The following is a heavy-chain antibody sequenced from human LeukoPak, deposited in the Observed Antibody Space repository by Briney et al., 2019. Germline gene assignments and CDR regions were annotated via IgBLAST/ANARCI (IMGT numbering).Heavy chain of an antibody. CDR2: INPNSGGT. J-gene: IGHJ3*02. CDR1: GYTFTGYY. D-gene: IGHD1-26*01. CDR3: AAWELLLGGAFDI. V-gene: IGHV1-2*06. Sequence: GASVKVSCKASGYTFTGYYMHWVRQAPGQGLEWMGRINPNSGGTNYAQKFQGRVTMTRDTSISTAYMELSRLRSDDTAVYYCAAWELLLGGAFDIWGQGTMVTVSS.